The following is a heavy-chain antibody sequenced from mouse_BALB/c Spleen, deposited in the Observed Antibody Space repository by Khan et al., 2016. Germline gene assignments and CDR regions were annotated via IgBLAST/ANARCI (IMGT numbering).Heavy chain of an antibody. Sequence: EVQLQESGPGLVKPSQSLSLTCTVTGYSITSDYAWNWIRQFPGNKLEWMGYISYSGSTSYNPSLKSRISITRDTSKNQFFLQLNSETTEDTATYYCARCHRYDEAMDYWGQGTSVTVSS. J-gene: IGHJ4*01. D-gene: IGHD2-14*01. CDR2: ISYSGST. CDR3: ARCHRYDEAMDY. V-gene: IGHV3-2*02. CDR1: GYSITSDYA.